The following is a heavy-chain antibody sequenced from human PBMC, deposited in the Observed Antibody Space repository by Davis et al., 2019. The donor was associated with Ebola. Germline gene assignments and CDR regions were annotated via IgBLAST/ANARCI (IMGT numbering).Heavy chain of an antibody. CDR2: ISYDGRHM. J-gene: IGHJ4*02. CDR1: GFTFRSHA. V-gene: IGHV3-30*04. CDR3: AKADSGYDPDY. D-gene: IGHD5-12*01. Sequence: GESLKISCAASGFTFRSHAMHWVRQAPGKGLEWVAVISYDGRHMWYADSVKGRYTISRDNSKNTLYLQMNSLRAEDTAVYYCAKADSGYDPDYWGQGTLVTVSS.